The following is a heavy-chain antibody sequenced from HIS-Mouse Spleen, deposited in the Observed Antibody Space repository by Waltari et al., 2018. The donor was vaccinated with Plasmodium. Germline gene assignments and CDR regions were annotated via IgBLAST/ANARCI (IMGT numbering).Heavy chain of an antibody. V-gene: IGHV1-18*01. CDR3: ARLLPWVHGHFDY. CDR1: GYIFSSYG. CDR2: ISGYTGNT. J-gene: IGHJ4*02. D-gene: IGHD1-26*01. Sequence: QVQLVQSGAEGKRPGAAVKVPCQASGYIFSSYGISWVRLAPGQGLEWMGWISGYTGNTNYAQKVQGRVTMTTDTSTSTAYMELRSLRSDDTAVYYCARLLPWVHGHFDYWGQGTLVTVSS.